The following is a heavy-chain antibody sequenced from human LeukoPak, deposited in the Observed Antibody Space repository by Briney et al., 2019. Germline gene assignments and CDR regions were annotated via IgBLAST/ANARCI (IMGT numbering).Heavy chain of an antibody. CDR1: GFTFSAYS. CDR2: ISTSSGTM. D-gene: IGHD2-2*01. V-gene: IGHV3-48*01. J-gene: IGHJ4*02. Sequence: GGSLRLSCIASGFTFSAYSMNWVRQAPGKGLEWVSYISTSSGTMYYADSVKGRFTISRDNSKNTLYLQMNSLRAEDTAVYYCAREDIVVVPAAPLDYWGQGTLVTVSS. CDR3: AREDIVVVPAAPLDY.